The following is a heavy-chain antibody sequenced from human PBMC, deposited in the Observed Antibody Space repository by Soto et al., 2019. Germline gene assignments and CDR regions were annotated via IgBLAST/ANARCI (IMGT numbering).Heavy chain of an antibody. J-gene: IGHJ6*02. Sequence: ESGGGLVQPGRSLRLSCAASGFTFDDYAMHWVRQAPGKGLEWVSGISWNSGSIGYADSVKGRFTISRDNAKNSLYLQMNSLRAEDTALYYCAKESVLLWFGELSHGMDVWGQGTTVTVSS. D-gene: IGHD3-10*01. CDR2: ISWNSGSI. CDR3: AKESVLLWFGELSHGMDV. V-gene: IGHV3-9*01. CDR1: GFTFDDYA.